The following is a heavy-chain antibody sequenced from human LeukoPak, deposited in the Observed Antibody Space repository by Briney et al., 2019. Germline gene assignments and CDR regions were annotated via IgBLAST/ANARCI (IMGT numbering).Heavy chain of an antibody. CDR1: GFTFSSYS. CDR3: ARGEGGCSSTSCLPYYFDY. J-gene: IGHJ4*01. V-gene: IGHV3-21*01. D-gene: IGHD2-2*01. Sequence: GGSLRLSCAASGFTFSSYSMNWVRQAPGKGLEWVSSISSSSSYIYYADSVKGRFTISRDNAKNSLYLQMNSRRAEDTAVYYCARGEGGCSSTSCLPYYFDYWGQGTLVTAPS. CDR2: ISSSSSYI.